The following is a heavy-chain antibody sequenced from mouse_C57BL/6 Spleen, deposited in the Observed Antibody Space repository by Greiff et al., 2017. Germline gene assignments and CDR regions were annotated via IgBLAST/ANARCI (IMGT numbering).Heavy chain of an antibody. J-gene: IGHJ3*01. CDR3: ARGDGYPWFAY. V-gene: IGHV1-61*01. Sequence: QDQLQQPGAELVRPGSSVKLSCKASGYTFTSYWMDWVKQRPGQGLEWIGNIYPSDSETHYNQKFKDKATLTVDKSSSTAYMQLSSLTSEDSAVYYGARGDGYPWFAYWGQGTLVTVSA. CDR2: IYPSDSET. CDR1: GYTFTSYW. D-gene: IGHD2-3*01.